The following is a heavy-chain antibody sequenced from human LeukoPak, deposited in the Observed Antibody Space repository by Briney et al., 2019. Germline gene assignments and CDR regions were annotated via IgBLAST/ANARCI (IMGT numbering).Heavy chain of an antibody. D-gene: IGHD1-20*01. CDR3: LRDLNWSLDQ. CDR2: IKSDGITI. V-gene: IGHV3-74*01. Sequence: GGSLRLSCAASGFTFSNYMMHWVRQAPGKGLVWVSRIKSDGITITYADSVKGRFPISRDNAKNTLYLQMNSLRAEDTAVYYCLRDLNWSLDQWGQGTLVTVSS. CDR1: GFTFSNYM. J-gene: IGHJ4*02.